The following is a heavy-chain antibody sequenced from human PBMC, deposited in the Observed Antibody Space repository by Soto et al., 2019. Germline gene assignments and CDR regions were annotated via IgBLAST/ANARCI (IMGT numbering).Heavy chain of an antibody. V-gene: IGHV3-48*03. CDR3: ATRSGGGGAFDI. J-gene: IGHJ3*02. CDR1: GFTFSSYE. Sequence: EAQLVESGGGLVQPGGSVRLSCAASGFTFSSYEMNWVRQAPGKGLEWVSYISSSGSTIYSADSVKGRLTISGDNTKKSLYVQVNSGGAEDEAVYYCATRSGGGGAFDIWGQGTMVTVS. D-gene: IGHD3-10*01. CDR2: ISSSGSTI.